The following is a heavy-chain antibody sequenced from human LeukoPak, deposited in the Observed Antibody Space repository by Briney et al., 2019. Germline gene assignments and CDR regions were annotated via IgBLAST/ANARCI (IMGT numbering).Heavy chain of an antibody. D-gene: IGHD6-19*01. CDR3: ARVSGRRSSGWYNY. V-gene: IGHV4-34*01. CDR2: INHSGST. Sequence: PSETLSLTCAVYGGSFSGYYWSWIRQPPGKGLEWIGEINHSGSTNYNPSLKSRVTISVDTSKNQFSLKLSSVTAADTAVYYCARVSGRRSSGWYNYWGQGTLVTVSS. CDR1: GGSFSGYY. J-gene: IGHJ4*02.